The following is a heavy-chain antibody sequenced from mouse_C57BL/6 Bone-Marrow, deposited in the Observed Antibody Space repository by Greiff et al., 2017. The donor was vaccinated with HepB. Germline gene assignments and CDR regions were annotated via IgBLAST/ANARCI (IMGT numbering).Heavy chain of an antibody. CDR3: ARRGFITTVVAPNYFDY. CDR2: ISSVSSTI. J-gene: IGHJ2*01. V-gene: IGHV5-17*01. D-gene: IGHD1-1*01. CDR1: GFTFSDYG. Sequence: EVQVVESGGGLVKPGGSLKLSCAASGFTFSDYGMHWVRQAPEKGLEWVAYISSVSSTIYYADTVKGRFTISRDNAKNTLFLQMTSLRSEDTAMYYCARRGFITTVVAPNYFDYWGQGTTLTVSS.